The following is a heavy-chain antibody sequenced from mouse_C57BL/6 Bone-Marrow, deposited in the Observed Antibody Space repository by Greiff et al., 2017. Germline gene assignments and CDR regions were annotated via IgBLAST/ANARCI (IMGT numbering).Heavy chain of an antibody. J-gene: IGHJ1*03. CDR2: IYPGSGNT. Sequence: VKLVESGPELVKPGASVKISCKASGYSFTSYYIHWVKQRPGQGLEWIGWIYPGSGNTKYNEKFKGKATLTADTSSSTAYMQLSSLTSEDSAVYYCARYYYGSSYWYFDVWGTGTTVTVSS. D-gene: IGHD1-1*01. V-gene: IGHV1-66*01. CDR3: ARYYYGSSYWYFDV. CDR1: GYSFTSYY.